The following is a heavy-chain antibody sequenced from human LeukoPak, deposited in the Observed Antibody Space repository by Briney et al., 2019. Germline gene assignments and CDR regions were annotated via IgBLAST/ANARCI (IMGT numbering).Heavy chain of an antibody. CDR2: IIPILCIA. D-gene: IGHD3-10*01. CDR1: GGTFSSYT. V-gene: IGHV1-69*02. J-gene: IGHJ4*02. Sequence: GASVKVSCKASGGTFSSYTISWVRQAPGQGLEWMGRIIPILCIANYAQKFQGRVTITADKSTITAYMELSSLRSEDTAVYYCARASRGGIDHWGQGTLVTVSS. CDR3: ARASRGGIDH.